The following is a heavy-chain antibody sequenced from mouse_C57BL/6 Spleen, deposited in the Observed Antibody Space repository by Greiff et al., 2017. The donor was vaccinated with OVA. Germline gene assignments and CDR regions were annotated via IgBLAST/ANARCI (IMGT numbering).Heavy chain of an antibody. J-gene: IGHJ1*03. CDR3: ARWGYSNYVDWYFDV. CDR1: GYTFTSYW. Sequence: VQLQQPGAELVKPGASVKMSCKASGYTFTSYWITWVKQRPGQGLEWIGDIYPGSGSTNYNEKFKSKATLTVDTSSSTAYMQLSSLTSEDSAVYYCARWGYSNYVDWYFDVWGTGTTVTVSS. D-gene: IGHD2-5*01. V-gene: IGHV1-55*01. CDR2: IYPGSGST.